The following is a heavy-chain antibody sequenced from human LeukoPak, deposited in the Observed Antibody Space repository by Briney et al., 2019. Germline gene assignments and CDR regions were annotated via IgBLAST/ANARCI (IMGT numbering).Heavy chain of an antibody. CDR3: VRYFYDSYTSSFRFDS. J-gene: IGHJ5*01. V-gene: IGHV3-7*03. CDR1: GFTFSSYW. D-gene: IGHD3-16*01. CDR2: MNHDGSEK. Sequence: GGSLRLSCAASGFTFSSYWMNWVRQAPGKGLEWVANMNHDGSEKYQIDSVKGRFTISRDNAKNSLYLQMNSLRVEDTAIYYCVRYFYDSYTSSFRFDSWGQGTLVTVSS.